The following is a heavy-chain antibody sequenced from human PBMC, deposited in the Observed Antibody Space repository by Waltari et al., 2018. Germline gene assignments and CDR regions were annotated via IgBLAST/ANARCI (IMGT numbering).Heavy chain of an antibody. CDR1: GFTFSSYS. V-gene: IGHV3-21*01. Sequence: EVQLVESGGGLVKPGGSLRLSCAASGFTFSSYSMNWVRQAPGKGLEWVSFISSSSSYIYYADSVKGRFTISRDNAKNSLYLQMNSLRAEDTAVYYCARDGVYSSSSGDFDYWGQGTLVTVSS. CDR2: ISSSSSYI. CDR3: ARDGVYSSSSGDFDY. D-gene: IGHD6-6*01. J-gene: IGHJ4*02.